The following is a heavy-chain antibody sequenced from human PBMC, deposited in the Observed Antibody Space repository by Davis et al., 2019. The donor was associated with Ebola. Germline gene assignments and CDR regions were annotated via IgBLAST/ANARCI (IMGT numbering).Heavy chain of an antibody. CDR1: GFTFSSYG. D-gene: IGHD6-6*01. J-gene: IGHJ3*02. V-gene: IGHV3-33*01. CDR3: ARLRSSSFNAFDI. CDR2: IWYDGSNK. Sequence: GGSLRLSCAASGFTFSSYGMHWVRQAPGKGLEWVAVIWYDGSNKYYADSVKGRFTISRDNSKNTLYLQMNSLRAEDTAVYYCARLRSSSFNAFDIWGQGTMVTVSS.